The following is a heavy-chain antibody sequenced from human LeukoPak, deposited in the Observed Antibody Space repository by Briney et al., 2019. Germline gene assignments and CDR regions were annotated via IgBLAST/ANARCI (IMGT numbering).Heavy chain of an antibody. D-gene: IGHD3-22*01. CDR2: IIPIFGTA. J-gene: IGHJ4*02. CDR1: GGTFSSYA. Sequence: SVKVSCKASGGTFSSYAISWVRQAPGQGLEWMGGIIPIFGTANYAQEFQGRVTITADESTSTAYMELSSLRSEDTAVYYCASTKWFDDSSGYYWTFDYWGQGTLVTVSS. CDR3: ASTKWFDDSSGYYWTFDY. V-gene: IGHV1-69*13.